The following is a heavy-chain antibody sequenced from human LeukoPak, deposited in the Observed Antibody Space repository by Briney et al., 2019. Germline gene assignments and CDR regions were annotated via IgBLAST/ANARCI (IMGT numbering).Heavy chain of an antibody. J-gene: IGHJ4*02. Sequence: GGSLRLSCAASGNYWMHWVRQAPGKGLAWVSHINSDGSWTSYADSVKGRFTISKDNAKNTVYLQMNSLRAEDTAVYYCVSFYETYWGRGTLVTVSS. CDR3: VSFYETY. D-gene: IGHD2/OR15-2a*01. CDR1: GNYW. CDR2: INSDGSWT. V-gene: IGHV3-74*01.